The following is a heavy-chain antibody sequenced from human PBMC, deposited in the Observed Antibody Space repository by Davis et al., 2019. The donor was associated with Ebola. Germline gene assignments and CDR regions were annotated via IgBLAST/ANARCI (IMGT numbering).Heavy chain of an antibody. V-gene: IGHV4-59*12. D-gene: IGHD6-13*01. Sequence: MPSQTLSPTCTVPGGSISSFYWSWNRQLPGKGREWIGYIYYSGRTNYNPTLKSRVTISVDTSKNQFSLKLSSVTDADTAVYYCARGDLGGKQLVYWGQGTLVTVSS. CDR1: GGSISSFY. CDR3: ARGDLGGKQLVY. CDR2: IYYSGRT. J-gene: IGHJ4*02.